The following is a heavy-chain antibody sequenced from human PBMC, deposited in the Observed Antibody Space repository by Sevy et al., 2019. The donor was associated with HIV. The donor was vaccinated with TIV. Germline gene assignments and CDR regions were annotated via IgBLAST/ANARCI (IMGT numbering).Heavy chain of an antibody. D-gene: IGHD3-3*01. CDR1: GFTVSSSY. CDR3: ARGRGVFGAVAINWFDP. J-gene: IGHJ5*02. V-gene: IGHV3-53*01. Sequence: GGYLRLSCAASGFTVSSSYMTWVRQPPGKGLEWVSVIYSGGSTYYAESVKGRFTISRDNSKNTLYLQMNNLRADDTAVYYCARGRGVFGAVAINWFDPWGQGALVTVSS. CDR2: IYSGGST.